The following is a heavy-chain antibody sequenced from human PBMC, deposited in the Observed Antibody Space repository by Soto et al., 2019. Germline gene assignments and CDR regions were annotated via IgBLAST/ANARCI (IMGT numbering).Heavy chain of an antibody. V-gene: IGHV4-30-4*01. J-gene: IGHJ4*02. D-gene: IGHD2-15*01. Sequence: PSETLSLTCTFSCGSIISGDYYWSWIRQPPGKGLEWIGYIYYSGSTYYNPSLKSRVTISVDTSKNQFSLKLSSVTAADTAVYYCARAGGPYYFDYWGQGTLVTVSS. CDR3: ARAGGPYYFDY. CDR1: CGSIISGDYY. CDR2: IYYSGST.